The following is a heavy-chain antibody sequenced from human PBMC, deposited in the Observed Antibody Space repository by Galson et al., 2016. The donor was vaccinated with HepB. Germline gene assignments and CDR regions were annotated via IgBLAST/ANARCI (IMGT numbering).Heavy chain of an antibody. Sequence: SLRLSCAASGFTFDDYTMHWVRQVPGKGLEWVGLISWDGRSPDYADSVRGRFTISRDNRQNLMYLQMNGLTTEDTALYYSGKDWGSLWESSGKGMDVWGQGTTVIVSS. J-gene: IGHJ6*02. CDR2: ISWDGRSP. V-gene: IGHV3-43*01. CDR1: GFTFDDYT. D-gene: IGHD3-10*01. CDR3: GKDWGSLWESSGKGMDV.